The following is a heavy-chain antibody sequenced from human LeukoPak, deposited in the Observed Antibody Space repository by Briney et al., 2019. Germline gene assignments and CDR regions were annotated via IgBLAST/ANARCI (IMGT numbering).Heavy chain of an antibody. J-gene: IGHJ4*02. CDR1: GFTFDDYG. CDR2: INWNGGST. Sequence: GGSLRLSCAASGFTFDDYGMSWVRQAPGKGLEWVSGINWNGGSTGYADSVKGRFTISRDNAKNSLYLQINSLRAEDTAVYYCARAGWTVAAFFDYWGQGTLVTVSS. V-gene: IGHV3-20*04. D-gene: IGHD6-19*01. CDR3: ARAGWTVAAFFDY.